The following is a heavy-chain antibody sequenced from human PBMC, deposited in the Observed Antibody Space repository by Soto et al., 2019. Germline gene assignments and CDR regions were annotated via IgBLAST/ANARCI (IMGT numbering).Heavy chain of an antibody. CDR2: ISSSSSYI. CDR3: ARSRGSSSARGWFDP. Sequence: SLRLSCAASGFTFSSYSMNWVRQAPGKGLEWVSSISSSSSYIYYADSVKGRFTISRDNAKNSLYLQMNSLRAEDTAVYYCARSRGSSSARGWFDPWGQGTLLTVSS. CDR1: GFTFSSYS. D-gene: IGHD6-13*01. V-gene: IGHV3-21*01. J-gene: IGHJ5*02.